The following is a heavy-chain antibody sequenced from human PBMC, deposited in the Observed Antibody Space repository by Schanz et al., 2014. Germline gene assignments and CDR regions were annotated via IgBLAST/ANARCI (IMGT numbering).Heavy chain of an antibody. CDR1: GFTFSSYT. V-gene: IGHV3-21*02. J-gene: IGHJ4*02. CDR3: ASTYRSGWSIDY. D-gene: IGHD6-19*01. Sequence: VQLVESGGSVVQPGRSLRLSCAASGFTFSSYTMNWVRQAPGKGLEWVSSISTTSSYIYYTDSVKGRFTISRDNAKNSLYLQMNSLRAEDAAVYYCASTYRSGWSIDYWGQGTLVTVSS. CDR2: ISTTSSYI.